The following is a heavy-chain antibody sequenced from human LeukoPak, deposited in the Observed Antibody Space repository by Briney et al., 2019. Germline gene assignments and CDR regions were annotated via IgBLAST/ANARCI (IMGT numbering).Heavy chain of an antibody. J-gene: IGHJ4*02. CDR1: GGSISSYY. D-gene: IGHD3-22*01. Sequence: SETLSLTCTVSGGSISSYYWSWIRQPAGKGLEWIGYIYYSGSTNYNPSLKSRVSISVDTSKNQVSLKLSSVTAADTAVYYCARFTDSGGYIDYWGQGTLVTVSS. CDR2: IYYSGST. CDR3: ARFTDSGGYIDY. V-gene: IGHV4-59*08.